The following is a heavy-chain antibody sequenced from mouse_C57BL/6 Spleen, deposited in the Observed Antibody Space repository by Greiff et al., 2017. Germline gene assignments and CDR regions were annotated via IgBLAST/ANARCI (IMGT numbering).Heavy chain of an antibody. J-gene: IGHJ4*01. Sequence: QVHVKQSGAELMKPGASVKLSCKATGYTFTGYWIEWVKQRPGHGLEWIGEILPGSGSTNYNEKFKGKDTFTADTSSNTAYMQLSRLTTEDSAIYYCAGGMTTVVGRAMDYWGQGTSVTVSS. CDR1: GYTFTGYW. D-gene: IGHD1-1*01. V-gene: IGHV1-9*01. CDR2: ILPGSGST. CDR3: AGGMTTVVGRAMDY.